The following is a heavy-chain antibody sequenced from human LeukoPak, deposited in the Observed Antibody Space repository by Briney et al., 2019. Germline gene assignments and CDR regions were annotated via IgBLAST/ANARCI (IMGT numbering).Heavy chain of an antibody. CDR2: IYISGNT. Sequence: SETLSLTCTVSGGSISSGSYCWSWIRQPAGKGLEWIGHIYISGNTNYNPSLKSRVTISVDTSKNQFSLRLNSVTAADTAVYYCARGIYGSGTDFDYWGQGTLVTVSS. CDR1: GGSISSGSYC. CDR3: ARGIYGSGTDFDY. J-gene: IGHJ4*02. V-gene: IGHV4-61*09. D-gene: IGHD3-10*01.